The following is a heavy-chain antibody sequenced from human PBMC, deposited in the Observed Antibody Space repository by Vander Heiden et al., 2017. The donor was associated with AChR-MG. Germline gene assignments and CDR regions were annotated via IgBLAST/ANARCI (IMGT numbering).Heavy chain of an antibody. CDR1: GFTFSSYV. D-gene: IGHD2-2*01. J-gene: IGHJ6*02. V-gene: IGHV3-33*01. CDR3: AREGYCSSTSCSNYGMDV. CDR2: IWYDGSNK. Sequence: QVQLVESGGGVVQPGSSLRLSCPASGFTFSSYVMHWVRQAPGKGLEWVAVIWYDGSNKYYADSVKGRFTISRDNSKNTLYLQMNSLRAEDTAVYYCAREGYCSSTSCSNYGMDVWGQGTTVTVSS.